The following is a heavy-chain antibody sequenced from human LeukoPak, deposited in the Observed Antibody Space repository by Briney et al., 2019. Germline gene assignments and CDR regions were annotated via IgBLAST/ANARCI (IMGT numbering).Heavy chain of an antibody. V-gene: IGHV4-39*07. Sequence: SETLSLTCTVSGGSISSSSYYWGWIRQPPGKGLEWIGSIYYSGSTYYNPSLKSRVAISVDTSKNQFSLKLSSVTAADTAVYYCARDRPGVPAAMGSFDYWGQGTLVTVSS. CDR1: GGSISSSSYY. CDR2: IYYSGST. D-gene: IGHD2-2*01. CDR3: ARDRPGVPAAMGSFDY. J-gene: IGHJ4*02.